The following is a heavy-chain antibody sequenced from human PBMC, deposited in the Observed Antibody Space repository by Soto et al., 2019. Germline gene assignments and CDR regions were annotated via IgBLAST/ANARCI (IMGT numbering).Heavy chain of an antibody. J-gene: IGHJ5*02. Sequence: SETLSLTCTVSGGSISSYYWSWIRQPPGKGLEWIGYIYYSGSTNYNPSLKSRVTISVDTSKNQFSLKLSSVTAADTAVYYCARHGYCSSTSCYISPYNWFDPWGQGILVTVSS. CDR3: ARHGYCSSTSCYISPYNWFDP. CDR2: IYYSGST. D-gene: IGHD2-2*02. CDR1: GGSISSYY. V-gene: IGHV4-59*08.